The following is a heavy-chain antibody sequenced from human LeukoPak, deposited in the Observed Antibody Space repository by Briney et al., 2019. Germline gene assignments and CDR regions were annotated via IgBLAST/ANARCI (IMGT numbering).Heavy chain of an antibody. CDR1: GFTFGNYA. CDR2: ITATGETP. CDR3: AKAYGTNGYYQLPIDF. J-gene: IGHJ4*02. Sequence: GGSLRLSCAASGFTFGNYAMSWVRQAPGMGLECVSAITATGETPYYADSVKGRFTISRDNSRNTLYLQLNSLRAEDTALYYCAKAYGTNGYYQLPIDFWGRGTLVTVSS. D-gene: IGHD3-22*01. V-gene: IGHV3-23*01.